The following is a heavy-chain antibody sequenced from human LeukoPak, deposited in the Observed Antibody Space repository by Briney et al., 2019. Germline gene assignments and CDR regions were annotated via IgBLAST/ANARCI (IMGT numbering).Heavy chain of an antibody. J-gene: IGHJ4*02. CDR3: ARRGLPGYDI. V-gene: IGHV3-7*01. D-gene: IGHD2-2*01. CDR1: GFTFDLSW. Sequence: GGSLRLSCAASGFTFDLSWMSWVRQAPGKGLECVANMKPDGSEIYYVDSVRGRFTVSRDNAKNSLYLQMNSLRPEDTAVYYCARRGLPGYDIWGQGTLVTVSS. CDR2: MKPDGSEI.